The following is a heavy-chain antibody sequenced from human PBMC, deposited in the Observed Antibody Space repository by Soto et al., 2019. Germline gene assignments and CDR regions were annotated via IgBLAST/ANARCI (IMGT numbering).Heavy chain of an antibody. V-gene: IGHV3-30*18. J-gene: IGHJ4*02. CDR3: AKGGRQWLVRSDFNY. CDR1: GFTFSDYA. Sequence: GGSLRLSCAASGFTFSDYAMHWVRQAPGKGLEWVAVVSHDGRNTHYADSVKGRFTISRDSSKNTVSLEMTSLRAEDTAVYYGAKGGRQWLVRSDFNYWGQGTLVTVSS. D-gene: IGHD6-19*01. CDR2: VSHDGRNT.